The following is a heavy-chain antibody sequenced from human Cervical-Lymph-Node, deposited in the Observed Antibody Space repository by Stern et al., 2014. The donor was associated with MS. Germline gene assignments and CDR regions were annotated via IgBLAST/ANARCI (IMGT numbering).Heavy chain of an antibody. V-gene: IGHV1-69*01. Sequence: VQLEESGAEVKKPGSSVKVSCKASGGTFSSYGISWVRQTPGQGLEWMGGALPHFGTANYAQKFPGRVTITAEETTRRAHMQLSSLRSEDTAVYYCARDIPPIITGTTSGMDVWGQGTTVTVSS. J-gene: IGHJ6*02. CDR1: GGTFSSYG. CDR2: ALPHFGTA. D-gene: IGHD1-20*01. CDR3: ARDIPPIITGTTSGMDV.